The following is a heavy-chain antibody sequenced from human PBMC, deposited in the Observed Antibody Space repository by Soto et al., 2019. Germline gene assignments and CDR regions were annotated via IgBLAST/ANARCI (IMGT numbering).Heavy chain of an antibody. CDR3: ARDGYCSGGSRYSDQSYYYYYYMDV. D-gene: IGHD2-15*01. CDR2: ISAYNGNT. Sequence: SVKVSCKASGYTFTSYGISWVRQAPGQGLEWMGWISAYNGNTNYAQKLQGRVTMTTDTSTSTAYMELRSLRSDDTAVYYCARDGYCSGGSRYSDQSYYYYYYMDVWGKGTTVTVSS. CDR1: GYTFTSYG. V-gene: IGHV1-18*01. J-gene: IGHJ6*03.